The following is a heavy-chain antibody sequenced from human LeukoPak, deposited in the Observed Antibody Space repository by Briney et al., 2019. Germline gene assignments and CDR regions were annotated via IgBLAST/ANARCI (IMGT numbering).Heavy chain of an antibody. Sequence: GGSLRLSCAASGFSFSSYSMNWVRQAPGKGLEWISYISSGSSTIYYGDSVKGRFTISRDNAKNSLDLQMNSLRDEDTAVYYCARGIDYGGNVDYWGQGTLVTVSS. CDR1: GFSFSSYS. J-gene: IGHJ4*02. D-gene: IGHD4-23*01. V-gene: IGHV3-48*02. CDR3: ARGIDYGGNVDY. CDR2: ISSGSSTI.